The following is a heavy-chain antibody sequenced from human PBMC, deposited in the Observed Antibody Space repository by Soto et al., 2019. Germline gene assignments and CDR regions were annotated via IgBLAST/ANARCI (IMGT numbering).Heavy chain of an antibody. J-gene: IGHJ6*02. CDR2: ISSSSSTI. CDR3: AREGFYYSYGMDV. Sequence: EVQLVESGGGLVQPGGSLRLSCAASGFTFSSYSMNWVRQAPGKGLEWVSYISSSSSTIYYADSVKGRFTISRDNAKNSLYLQKNSLRAEDKAGYYSAREGFYYSYGMDVWGQGTTVTVSS. CDR1: GFTFSSYS. V-gene: IGHV3-48*01.